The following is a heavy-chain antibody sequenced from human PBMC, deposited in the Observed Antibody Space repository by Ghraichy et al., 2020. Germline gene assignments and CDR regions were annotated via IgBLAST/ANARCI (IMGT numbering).Heavy chain of an antibody. D-gene: IGHD2-2*01. CDR2: ISGSGGST. V-gene: IGHV3-23*01. CDR1: GFTFSSYA. CDR3: AKDLTDIVVVPAAIGVASLHDY. Sequence: GGSLRLTCAASGFTFSSYAMSWVRQAPGKGLEWVSAISGSGGSTYYADSVKGRFTISRDNSKNTLYLQMNSLRAEDTAVYYCAKDLTDIVVVPAAIGVASLHDYWGQGTLVTVSS. J-gene: IGHJ4*02.